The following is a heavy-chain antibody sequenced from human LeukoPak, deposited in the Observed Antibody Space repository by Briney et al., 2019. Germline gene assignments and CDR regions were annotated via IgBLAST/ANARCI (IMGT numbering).Heavy chain of an antibody. J-gene: IGHJ4*02. V-gene: IGHV3-74*01. D-gene: IGHD6-13*01. CDR3: ARDPSSSWYRQMYYFDY. Sequence: GGSLRLSCAASGFTFSSYWMHWVRQAPGKGLVWVSRINTDGSSTSYADSVKGRFTISRDNAKNTLYLQMNSLRAEDTAVYYCARDPSSSWYRQMYYFDYWGQGTLVTVSS. CDR2: INTDGSST. CDR1: GFTFSSYW.